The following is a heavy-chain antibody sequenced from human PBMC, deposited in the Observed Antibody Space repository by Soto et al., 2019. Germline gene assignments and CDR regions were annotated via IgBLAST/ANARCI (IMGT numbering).Heavy chain of an antibody. V-gene: IGHV3-11*01. CDR2: ISSSGSTI. J-gene: IGHJ4*02. CDR1: GFTFSDYY. CDR3: AGSWWFPGYFDY. D-gene: IGHD2-15*01. Sequence: QVQLVESGGGLVKPGGSLRLSCAASGFTFSDYYMSWIRQAPGKGLERVSYISSSGSTIYYADSVKGRFTTSRDNAKNSLYLQMNSLSAEDTAVYYCAGSWWFPGYFDYWCEGTLVTVSS.